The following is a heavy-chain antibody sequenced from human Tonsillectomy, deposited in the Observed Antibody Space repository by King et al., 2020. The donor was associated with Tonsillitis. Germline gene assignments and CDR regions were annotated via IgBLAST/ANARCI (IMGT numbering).Heavy chain of an antibody. CDR3: AKSFYDSIGYSRSVDY. Sequence: HVQLVESGGGVVQPGRSLRLSCAASGFTFSNYGMHWVRQAPGKGLEWVAVISYGGSTKYYGDSVKGRFTISRDNSKNTLYLQMNSLRAEDTAVYYCAKSFYDSIGYSRSVDYWGQGTLVTVSS. CDR1: GFTFSNYG. V-gene: IGHV3-30*18. D-gene: IGHD3-22*01. J-gene: IGHJ4*02. CDR2: ISYGGSTK.